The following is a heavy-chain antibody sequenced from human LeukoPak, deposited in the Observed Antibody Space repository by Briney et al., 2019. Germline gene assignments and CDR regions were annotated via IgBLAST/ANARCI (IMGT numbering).Heavy chain of an antibody. CDR3: AKEPREYCSSTSWRNWIAP. J-gene: IGHJ5*02. CDR1: GFTFSSYA. Sequence: GGSLRLYCAASGFTFSSYAMSWVRQAPGKGLEWVAAISASGGTTYYADSVKGRFTISRDNSKNTLYLQMSSLRAEDTAVYYCAKEPREYCSSTSWRNWIAPWGQATLVTVSS. V-gene: IGHV3-23*01. D-gene: IGHD2-2*01. CDR2: ISASGGTT.